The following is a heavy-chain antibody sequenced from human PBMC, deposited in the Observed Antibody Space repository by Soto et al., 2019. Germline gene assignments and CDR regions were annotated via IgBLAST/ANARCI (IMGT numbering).Heavy chain of an antibody. CDR2: VSGGGATT. CDR1: GFTFSSHD. Sequence: GGSLRLSCAASGFTFSSHDMSWVRQAPGKGLEWVSGVSGGGATTYYANSVKGRFTISRDNSKNTLYLQMNSLRAEDTAVYYCARSGIYWYFDLWGRGTLVTVSS. V-gene: IGHV3-23*01. J-gene: IGHJ2*01. CDR3: ARSGIYWYFDL.